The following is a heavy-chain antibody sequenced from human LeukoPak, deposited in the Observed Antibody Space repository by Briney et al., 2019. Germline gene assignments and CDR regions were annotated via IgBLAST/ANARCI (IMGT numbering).Heavy chain of an antibody. CDR2: IKQDGSEK. J-gene: IGHJ4*02. CDR1: GFTFGSYW. CDR3: ARDDSVYDYVWGIYKAFDY. V-gene: IGHV3-7*01. Sequence: GGSLRLSCAASGFTFGSYWMTWVRQSPGKGLEWVANIKQDGSEKYYVDSVKVRFTISRDTTKNSLYLQMNSLRAEDTAVYYCARDDSVYDYVWGIYKAFDYWGQGTLVTVSS. D-gene: IGHD3-16*01.